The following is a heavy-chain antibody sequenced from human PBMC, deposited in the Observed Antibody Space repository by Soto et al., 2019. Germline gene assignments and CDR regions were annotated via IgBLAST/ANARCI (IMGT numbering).Heavy chain of an antibody. J-gene: IGHJ6*02. V-gene: IGHV2-26*01. Sequence: QVTLKESGPVLVKPTETLTLTCIVSGFSLSNARMGVSWIRQPPGKALEWLAHIFSNDEKSYRTSLKSRLTISKYTSKSQVVLTMTNMAPVDTATYYCARYSGGQWLGFYYYYGMDVWGQGTTVTVSS. CDR1: GFSLSNARMG. D-gene: IGHD6-19*01. CDR3: ARYSGGQWLGFYYYYGMDV. CDR2: IFSNDEK.